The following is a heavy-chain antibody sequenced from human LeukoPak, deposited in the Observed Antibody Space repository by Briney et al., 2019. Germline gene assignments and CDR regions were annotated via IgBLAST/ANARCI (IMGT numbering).Heavy chain of an antibody. J-gene: IGHJ6*03. CDR2: IHYSARI. CDR3: ARGLYSSSWHYYYYYYMDV. V-gene: IGHV4-38-2*02. CDR1: GYSISSGYY. D-gene: IGHD6-13*01. Sequence: SETLSLTCTVSGYSISSGYYWGWIRQPPGKGLEWIGSIHYSARIYYNPSLKSRLTISPDTSKNQFSLKLTSVTAADTAVYYCARGLYSSSWHYYYYYYMDVWGKGTTVTVSS.